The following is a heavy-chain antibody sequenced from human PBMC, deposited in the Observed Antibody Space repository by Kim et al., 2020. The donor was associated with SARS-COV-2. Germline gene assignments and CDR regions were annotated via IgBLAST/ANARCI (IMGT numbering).Heavy chain of an antibody. D-gene: IGHD6-6*01. CDR1: GFTFSSYA. CDR2: ISYDGSNK. Sequence: GGSLRLSCAASGFTFSSYAMHWVRQAPGKGLEWVAVISYDGSNKYYADSVKGRFTISRDNSKNTLYLQMNSLRAEDTAVYYCARDLDEDSSSAYMDVWG. CDR3: ARDLDEDSSSAYMDV. V-gene: IGHV3-30-3*01. J-gene: IGHJ6*03.